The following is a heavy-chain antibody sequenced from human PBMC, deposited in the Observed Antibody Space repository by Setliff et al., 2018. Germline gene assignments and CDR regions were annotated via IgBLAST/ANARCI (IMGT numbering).Heavy chain of an antibody. J-gene: IGHJ4*02. D-gene: IGHD3-10*01. CDR3: ARQPSSGSYYNPRPYYFDF. Sequence: PSETLSLTCTVSGGSISSYYWSWIRQPPGKGLEWIGYIYTSGSTNYNPSLKSRVTISVDTSKNQFSLNLRSVTAADTAVYYCARQPSSGSYYNPRPYYFDFWGQGTLVTVPQ. CDR1: GGSISSYY. CDR2: IYTSGST. V-gene: IGHV4-59*01.